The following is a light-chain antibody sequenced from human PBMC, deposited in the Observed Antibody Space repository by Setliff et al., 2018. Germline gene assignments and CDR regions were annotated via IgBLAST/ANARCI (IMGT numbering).Light chain of an antibody. V-gene: IGLV2-14*01. J-gene: IGLJ1*01. CDR3: NSYTGSRTYV. Sequence: QSVLTQPASVSGSPGQSITISCTGSNSDVGGYNYVSWYQQYPGKAPKLMIYEVSDRPSGVSNRFSGSKSGNTASLTISGLQAEDEADYYCNSYTGSRTYVFGTGTKVTVL. CDR1: NSDVGGYNY. CDR2: EVS.